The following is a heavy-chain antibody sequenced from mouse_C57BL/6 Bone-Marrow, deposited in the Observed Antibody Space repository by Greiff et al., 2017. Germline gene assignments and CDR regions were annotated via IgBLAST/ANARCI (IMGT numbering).Heavy chain of an antibody. Sequence: EVQLQQSGPELVKPGASVKISCKASGYSFTDYNMNWVKQSNGKSLEWIGVINPNYGTTSYNQKFKGKATLTVDQSSSPAYMQLNSLTSEDSAVYYCARNYYGSRDYYAMDYWGQGTSVTVSS. CDR1: GYSFTDYN. D-gene: IGHD1-1*01. V-gene: IGHV1-39*01. CDR2: INPNYGTT. CDR3: ARNYYGSRDYYAMDY. J-gene: IGHJ4*01.